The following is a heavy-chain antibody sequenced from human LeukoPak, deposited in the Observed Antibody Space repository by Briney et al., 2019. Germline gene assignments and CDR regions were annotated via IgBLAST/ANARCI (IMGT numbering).Heavy chain of an antibody. J-gene: IGHJ6*04. CDR3: VREQTSLTVFGMDV. Sequence: GGSLRLSCAVSGFTFSNYWMHWVRQSPGKGLVWVSHINSDGSVTNYADSVKGRFTISRDNAKNTLYLQMNSLRAEDTAVYYCVREQTSLTVFGMDVWGKGTTVTVSS. D-gene: IGHD4-17*01. V-gene: IGHV3-74*01. CDR1: GFTFSNYW. CDR2: INSDGSVT.